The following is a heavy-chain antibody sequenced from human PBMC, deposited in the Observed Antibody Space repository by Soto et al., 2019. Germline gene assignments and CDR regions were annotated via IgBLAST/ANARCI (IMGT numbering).Heavy chain of an antibody. V-gene: IGHV1-8*01. D-gene: IGHD3-3*01. CDR1: GYTFTSYD. CDR2: MNPNSGNT. Sequence: ASVKVSCKASGYTFTSYDINWVRQATGQGLEWMGWMNPNSGNTGYAQKFQGRVTMTRNTSISTAYMELSSLRSEDTAVYYCARVGGRFLEFPEWSWGLTTRSGPYAYDIWGQGTMVTVSS. J-gene: IGHJ3*02. CDR3: ARVGGRFLEFPEWSWGLTTRSGPYAYDI.